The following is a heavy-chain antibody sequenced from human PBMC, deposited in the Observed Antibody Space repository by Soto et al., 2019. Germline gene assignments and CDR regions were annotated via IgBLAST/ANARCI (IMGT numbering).Heavy chain of an antibody. CDR3: ARHLPRRYSSVVFADYYYGMDV. J-gene: IGHJ6*02. CDR2: IYPGDSDT. V-gene: IGHV5-51*01. D-gene: IGHD6-19*01. CDR1: GYSFTSYW. Sequence: EVQLVQSGAEVKKPGESLKISCKGSGYSFTSYWIGWVRQMPGKGLEWMGIIYPGDSDTRYSPSFQGQVTISADKSISTAYLQWSSLKASDTAMYYCARHLPRRYSSVVFADYYYGMDVWGQGTTVTVSS.